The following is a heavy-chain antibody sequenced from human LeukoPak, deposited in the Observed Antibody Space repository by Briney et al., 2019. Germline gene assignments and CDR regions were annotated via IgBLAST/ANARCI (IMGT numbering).Heavy chain of an antibody. CDR3: ARHGYAYGSGSYFDS. D-gene: IGHD3-10*01. CDR1: GGSISSAGYY. J-gene: IGHJ4*02. CDR2: IYYSGNT. Sequence: SETLSLTCTVSGGSISSAGYYWSWIRQHPGKGLEWIGYIYYSGNTYYNPSLKSRVTISVDTSKNQFSLKLSSVTAADTAVYYCARHGYAYGSGSYFDSCGQGTLVTVSS. V-gene: IGHV4-31*03.